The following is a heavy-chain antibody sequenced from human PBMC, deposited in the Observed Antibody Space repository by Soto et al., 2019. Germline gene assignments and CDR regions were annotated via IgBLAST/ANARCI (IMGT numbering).Heavy chain of an antibody. D-gene: IGHD2-2*01. CDR2: IYYSGST. CDR1: GGSLSSYY. CDR3: ARTYCSSTSCYSYWFDP. V-gene: IGHV4-59*08. Sequence: PSETLSLTCTVSGGSLSSYYWSWIRQPPGKGLEWIGYIYYSGSTNYNPSLKSRVTISVDTSKNQFSLKLSSVTAADTAVYYCARTYCSSTSCYSYWFDPGAREPWSPSPQ. J-gene: IGHJ5*02.